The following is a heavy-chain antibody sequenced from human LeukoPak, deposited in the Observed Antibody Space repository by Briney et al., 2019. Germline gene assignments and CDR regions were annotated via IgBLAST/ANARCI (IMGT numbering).Heavy chain of an antibody. J-gene: IGHJ6*03. CDR3: ARGDGDSTPYYYYMDV. V-gene: IGHV1-69*05. Sequence: SVKVSCKASGGTFSSYAISWVRQAPGQGLEWMGGIIPIFGTANYAQKFQGRVTITTHESTSTAYMELSSLRSEDTAVYYCARGDGDSTPYYYYMDVWGKGTTVTVSS. D-gene: IGHD4-17*01. CDR1: GGTFSSYA. CDR2: IIPIFGTA.